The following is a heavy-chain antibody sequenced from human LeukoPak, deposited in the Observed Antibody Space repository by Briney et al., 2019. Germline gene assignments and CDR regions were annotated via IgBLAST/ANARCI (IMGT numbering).Heavy chain of an antibody. CDR2: IGSGGDT. CDR3: ARAVAGTDEIDS. V-gene: IGHV3-13*01. Sequence: GGSLRLSCAGSGFSFSSYNMLWVRQATGKGLEWVSAIGSGGDTYYAGSVKGRFTISRESAKNSFYLQMNSLSAGDTAVYFCARAVAGTDEIDSWGQGTLVTVSS. CDR1: GFSFSSYN. J-gene: IGHJ4*02. D-gene: IGHD6-19*01.